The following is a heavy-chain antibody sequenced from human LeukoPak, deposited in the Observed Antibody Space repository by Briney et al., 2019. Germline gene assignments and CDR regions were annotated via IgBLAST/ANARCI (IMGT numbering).Heavy chain of an antibody. CDR1: GYTFTSYD. CDR3: ARDRQYYYDSSGYSNWFDP. D-gene: IGHD3-22*01. CDR2: MNPNSGNT. J-gene: IGHJ5*02. Sequence: ASVKVSCKASGYTFTSYDINWVRQATGQGLEWMGWMNPNSGNTGYAQKFQGRVTMTRNTSISTAYMELSSLRSEDTAVYYCARDRQYYYDSSGYSNWFDPWGQGTLVTVSS. V-gene: IGHV1-8*01.